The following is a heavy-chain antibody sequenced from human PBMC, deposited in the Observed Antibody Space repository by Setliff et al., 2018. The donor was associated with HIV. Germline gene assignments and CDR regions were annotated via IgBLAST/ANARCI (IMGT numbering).Heavy chain of an antibody. CDR1: GFTFEDYG. Sequence: GGSLRLSCAASGFTFEDYGMSWVRQVPGKGLEWVSGISWSGGGIGYADSVKGRFTISRDDAKNSLYLQMNSLRVEDTALYYCARSFPYYYESGGVYAMDVWGLGTTVTVSS. D-gene: IGHD3-22*01. CDR2: ISWSGGGI. CDR3: ARSFPYYYESGGVYAMDV. V-gene: IGHV3-20*04. J-gene: IGHJ6*02.